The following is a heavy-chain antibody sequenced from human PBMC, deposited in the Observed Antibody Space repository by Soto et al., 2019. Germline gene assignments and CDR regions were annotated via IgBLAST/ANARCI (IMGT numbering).Heavy chain of an antibody. J-gene: IGHJ4*02. D-gene: IGHD1-26*01. CDR3: ARRGSGSYYDY. Sequence: EVQLLESGGGLVQPGGSLRLPCAASGFTFSSYAMRWVRQAPGKGLEWVSAINDSGGSTYYADSVKGQFTISRDNSKTTLYLQMNSLRVEDTAVYYCARRGSGSYYDYWGQGTLVTVSS. CDR2: INDSGGST. CDR1: GFTFSSYA. V-gene: IGHV3-23*01.